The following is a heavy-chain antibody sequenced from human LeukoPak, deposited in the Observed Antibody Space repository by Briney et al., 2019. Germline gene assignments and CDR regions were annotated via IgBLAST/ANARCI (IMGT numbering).Heavy chain of an antibody. CDR3: ARDLEWELLFDY. CDR1: GYTFTGYY. V-gene: IGHV1-2*04. J-gene: IGHJ4*02. Sequence: ASVKVSCKPSGYTFTGYYMHWVRQAPGQGLEWMGWINPNSGGTNYAQKFQGWVTMTRDTSISTAYMELSRLRSDDTAVYYCARDLEWELLFDYWGQGTLVTVSS. D-gene: IGHD1-26*01. CDR2: INPNSGGT.